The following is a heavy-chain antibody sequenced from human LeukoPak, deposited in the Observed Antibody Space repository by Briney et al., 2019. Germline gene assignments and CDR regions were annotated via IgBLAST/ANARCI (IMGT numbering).Heavy chain of an antibody. V-gene: IGHV4-59*01. CDR2: IYYSGST. Sequence: PSETLSLTCTVSGDSIRSYYWSWIRQPPGKGLEWIGYIYYSGSTNYNPSLKSRLTMSVDTSKNQFSLKLTSVTAADTAVYYCARQEDLKFDYWGQGTLVTVSS. CDR1: GDSIRSYY. CDR3: ARQEDLKFDY. J-gene: IGHJ4*02.